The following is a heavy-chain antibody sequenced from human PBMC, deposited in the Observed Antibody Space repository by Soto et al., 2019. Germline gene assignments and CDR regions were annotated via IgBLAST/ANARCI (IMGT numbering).Heavy chain of an antibody. CDR3: AKAMYSSSSFLDYYYMDG. Sequence: EVQLLESGGGLVQPGGSLRLSCAASGFTFSSYAMSWVRQAPGKGLEWVSAISGSGGSTYYADSVKGRFTISRDNSKNTLYLQMNSLRAEDTAVYYCAKAMYSSSSFLDYYYMDGWGKGTKVTVAS. D-gene: IGHD6-6*01. J-gene: IGHJ6*03. V-gene: IGHV3-23*01. CDR1: GFTFSSYA. CDR2: ISGSGGST.